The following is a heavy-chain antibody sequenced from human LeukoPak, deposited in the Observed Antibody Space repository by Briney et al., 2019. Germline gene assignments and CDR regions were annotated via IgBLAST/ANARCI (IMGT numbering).Heavy chain of an antibody. CDR3: ARGSNWIWYYYGMDV. CDR1: GYTFTSYD. CDR2: MNPNSGNT. D-gene: IGHD1-20*01. J-gene: IGHJ6*02. Sequence: GASVKVSCKASGYTFTSYDINWVRQATGQGLEWMGWMNPNSGNTGYAQKFQGRVTMTRNTSISTAYMELSSLRSEDTAVYYCARGSNWIWYYYGMDVWGQGTTVTVSS. V-gene: IGHV1-8*01.